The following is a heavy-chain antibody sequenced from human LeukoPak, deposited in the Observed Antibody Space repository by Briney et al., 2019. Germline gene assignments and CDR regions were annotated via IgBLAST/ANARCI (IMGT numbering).Heavy chain of an antibody. CDR2: ISYDGSNK. J-gene: IGHJ6*03. CDR1: GFTFSSYG. D-gene: IGHD2-2*03. Sequence: GGSLRLSCAASGFTFSSYGMHWVRQAPGKGLEWVAVISYDGSNKYYADSVKGRFTISRDNSKNTLYLQMNSLRAEDTAVYYCARDKVDIVVVPAARAYYYMDVWGKGTTVTVSS. CDR3: ARDKVDIVVVPAARAYYYMDV. V-gene: IGHV3-30*03.